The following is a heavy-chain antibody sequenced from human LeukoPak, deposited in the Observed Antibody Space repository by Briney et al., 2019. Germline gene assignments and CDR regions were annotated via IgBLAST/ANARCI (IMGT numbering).Heavy chain of an antibody. CDR1: GGSIGISSCY. CDR2: IYYSGST. V-gene: IGHV4-39*01. Sequence: PSETLSLTCTVSGGSIGISSCYWGWVRQPPGKGLEWIGRIYYSGSTYYNPSLKSRVTMSVDASKNQLSLNLSSVTAADTAVYYCARQRRFGEPWYLDYWGQGALVTVSS. CDR3: ARQRRFGEPWYLDY. J-gene: IGHJ4*02. D-gene: IGHD3-10*01.